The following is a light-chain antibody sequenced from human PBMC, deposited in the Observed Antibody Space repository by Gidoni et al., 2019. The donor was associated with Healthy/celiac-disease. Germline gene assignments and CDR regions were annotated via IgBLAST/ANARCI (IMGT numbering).Light chain of an antibody. CDR3: QHYNSPCT. CDR1: QSISCW. Sequence: DIHMTQSPSTLSASVGDRVTNMCRASQSISCWLAWYQQQPGKAAPLRIYTATSLGSGVPSRFSGSGSGTEFTLTISILQPDDFATYYCQHYNSPCTFGPXTKVDIK. V-gene: IGKV1-5*03. J-gene: IGKJ3*01. CDR2: TAT.